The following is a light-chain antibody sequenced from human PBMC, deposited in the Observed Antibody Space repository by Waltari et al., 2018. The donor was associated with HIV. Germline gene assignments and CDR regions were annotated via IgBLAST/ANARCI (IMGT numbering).Light chain of an antibody. J-gene: IGKJ2*01. CDR3: QQYNNWPVQYT. CDR1: QSVTTN. Sequence: IVMTQSPAPLSVSQGERATLSCRPNQSVTTNLTGYHQKPGQAPRLLIYGASTRATDIPARFSGSGSGTEFTLTISSLQSEDFAVYYCQQYNNWPVQYTFGQGTKLEIK. CDR2: GAS. V-gene: IGKV3-15*01.